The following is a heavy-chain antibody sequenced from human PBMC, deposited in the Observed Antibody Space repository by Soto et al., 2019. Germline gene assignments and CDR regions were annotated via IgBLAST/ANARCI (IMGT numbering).Heavy chain of an antibody. CDR2: IGAYNGNT. J-gene: IGHJ5*02. Sequence: QVQLVQSGAEVKKPGASVKVSCKASGYTFTNYGINWVRQAPGQGLEWMGWIGAYNGNTNYAQKFQGRVTMTTDTTTSTAYMELRSLRFDDTAVYYCARDALVKAQNGFDPWGQGTLVTVSS. D-gene: IGHD2-8*02. V-gene: IGHV1-18*01. CDR3: ARDALVKAQNGFDP. CDR1: GYTFTNYG.